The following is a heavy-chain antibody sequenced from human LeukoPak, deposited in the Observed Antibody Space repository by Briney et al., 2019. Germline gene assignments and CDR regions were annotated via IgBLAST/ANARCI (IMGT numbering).Heavy chain of an antibody. J-gene: IGHJ6*04. CDR2: MNPNSGNT. CDR3: ARGLRATIFGGRRMDV. V-gene: IGHV1-8*01. CDR1: VYTFTSYD. D-gene: IGHD3-3*01. Sequence: ASLKVSCKASVYTFTSYDINWVRQATGQGLEWMGWMNPNSGNTGYAQKYQGRVTMTRNTSISTAYMELSSLRSEDTAVYYCARGLRATIFGGRRMDVWGKGPTVTVSS.